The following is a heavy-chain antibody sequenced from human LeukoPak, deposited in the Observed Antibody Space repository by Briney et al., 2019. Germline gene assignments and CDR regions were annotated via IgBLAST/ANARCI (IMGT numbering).Heavy chain of an antibody. D-gene: IGHD6-6*01. V-gene: IGHV4-4*02. CDR1: GGSISSSNW. CDR3: VVQQINNCFDP. Sequence: SETLSLTCAVSGGSISSSNWWSWVRQPPGKGLEWIGEIYHSGSTNYNPSLKSRVTISLDKSKNQFSLKLSSVTAADTAVYYCVVQQINNCFDPWGQGTLVTVSS. J-gene: IGHJ5*02. CDR2: IYHSGST.